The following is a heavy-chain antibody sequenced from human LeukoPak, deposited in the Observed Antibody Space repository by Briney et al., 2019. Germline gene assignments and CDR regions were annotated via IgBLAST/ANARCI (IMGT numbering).Heavy chain of an antibody. CDR1: GYTFTGYY. J-gene: IGHJ4*02. CDR2: IYPNSGGT. V-gene: IGHV1-2*02. D-gene: IGHD3-10*01. CDR3: ARVLSARGAPLGRYFDY. Sequence: ASVKVSCKASGYTFTGYYLHWVRQGPGQGLEWMGCIYPNSGGTNYAQKFQGRVTMTRDTSISTAYMELSRLRSDDTAVYYCARVLSARGAPLGRYFDYWGQGTLVTVSS.